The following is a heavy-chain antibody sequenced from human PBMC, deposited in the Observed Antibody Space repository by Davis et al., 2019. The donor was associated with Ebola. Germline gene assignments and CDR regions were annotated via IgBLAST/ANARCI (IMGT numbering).Heavy chain of an antibody. V-gene: IGHV5-51*01. CDR1: GYSFTNHW. Sequence: GESLKISCRTSGYSFTNHWIGWVRQMPGKGLEWMGIIYPGDSDTRYSPSFEGQVTISVDKSITTAYLQWSSLKASDTAMYYCARGTDGYNPGGYFDSWGQGTLVTVSS. CDR3: ARGTDGYNPGGYFDS. CDR2: IYPGDSDT. J-gene: IGHJ4*02. D-gene: IGHD5-24*01.